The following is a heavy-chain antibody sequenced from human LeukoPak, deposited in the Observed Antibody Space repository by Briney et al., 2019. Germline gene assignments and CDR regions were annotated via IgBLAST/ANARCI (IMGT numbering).Heavy chain of an antibody. V-gene: IGHV2-70*01. Sequence: SGPALVKPTQTLTLTCTFSGFSLSTSGMCVSWIRQPPGKALEWLALIDWDDDKYYSTSLKTRLTISKDTSKNQVVLTMTNMDPVDTATYYCARMTEYSSGWYVNAFDIWGQGTMVTVSP. D-gene: IGHD6-19*01. CDR1: GFSLSTSGMC. CDR2: IDWDDDK. CDR3: ARMTEYSSGWYVNAFDI. J-gene: IGHJ3*02.